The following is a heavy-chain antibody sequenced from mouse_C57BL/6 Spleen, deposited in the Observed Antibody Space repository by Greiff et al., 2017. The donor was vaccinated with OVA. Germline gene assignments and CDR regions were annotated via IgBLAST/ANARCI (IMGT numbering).Heavy chain of an antibody. CDR2: IYPGSGNT. V-gene: IGHV1-76*01. CDR1: GYTFTDYY. J-gene: IGHJ2*01. CDR3: ARGGTGTPFDY. Sequence: VHLVESGAELVRPGASVKLSCKASGYTFTDYYINWVKQRPGQGLEWIARIYPGSGNTYYNEKFKGKATLTAEKSSSTAYMQLSSLTSEDSAVYFCARGGTGTPFDYWGQGTTLTVSS. D-gene: IGHD4-1*01.